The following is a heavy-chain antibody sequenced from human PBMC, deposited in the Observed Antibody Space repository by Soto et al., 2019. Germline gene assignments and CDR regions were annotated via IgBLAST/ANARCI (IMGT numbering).Heavy chain of an antibody. V-gene: IGHV3-30*03. D-gene: IGHD1-26*01. Sequence: GGSLRLSCAASGFTFSSYGMHWVRQAPGKGLEWVAVISYDGSNKYYADSVKGRFTISRDNSKNTLYLQMNSLRAEDTAVYYCARDSGSYHRYFDYWGQGTLVTVSS. J-gene: IGHJ4*02. CDR1: GFTFSSYG. CDR3: ARDSGSYHRYFDY. CDR2: ISYDGSNK.